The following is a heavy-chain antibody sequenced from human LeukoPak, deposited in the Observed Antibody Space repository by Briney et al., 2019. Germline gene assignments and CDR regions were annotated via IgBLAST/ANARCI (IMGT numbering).Heavy chain of an antibody. CDR3: ARDPNWVYFDY. Sequence: GRSLRLSCAASGFTFDDYAMHWVRQAPGKGLEWVSGISWNSGSIGYADSVKGRFTISRDNAKNSLYLQMNSLRAEDTAVYYCARDPNWVYFDYWGQGTLVTVSS. CDR2: ISWNSGSI. J-gene: IGHJ4*02. V-gene: IGHV3-9*01. D-gene: IGHD1-1*01. CDR1: GFTFDDYA.